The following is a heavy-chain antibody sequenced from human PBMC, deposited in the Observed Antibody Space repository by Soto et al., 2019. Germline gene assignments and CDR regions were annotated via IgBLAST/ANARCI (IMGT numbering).Heavy chain of an antibody. J-gene: IGHJ5*02. V-gene: IGHV3-23*01. CDR3: AKDLATTVVTPSWFDP. D-gene: IGHD4-17*01. CDR1: GFTFSSDA. Sequence: PGGSLRLASAASGFTFSSDAMSWVRQAPGKGLWWVSAISGSGGSTYYADSVKGRFTISRDNSKNTLYLQMNSLRAEDTAVYYCAKDLATTVVTPSWFDPWGQGTLVTVYS. CDR2: ISGSGGST.